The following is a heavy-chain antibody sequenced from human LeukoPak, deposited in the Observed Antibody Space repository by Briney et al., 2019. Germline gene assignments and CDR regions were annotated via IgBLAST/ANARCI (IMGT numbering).Heavy chain of an antibody. J-gene: IGHJ6*03. CDR2: IYYSRNT. V-gene: IGHV4-30-4*07. CDR3: ARVPRAMYYYYYMDV. CDR1: GGSFSSGGYS. Sequence: SQTLSLTCAVSGGSFSSGGYSWSWIRQPPGKGLEWIGYIYYSRNTYYNPSLKSRVTISVDTSKNQLSLKLSSVTAADTAVYYCARVPRAMYYYYYMDVWGKGTTVTVSS. D-gene: IGHD2-2*01.